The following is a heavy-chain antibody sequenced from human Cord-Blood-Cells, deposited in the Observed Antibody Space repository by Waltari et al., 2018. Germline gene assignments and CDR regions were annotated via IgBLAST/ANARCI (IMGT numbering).Heavy chain of an antibody. D-gene: IGHD2-15*01. CDR1: GGPISSSSYF. Sequence: QLQLQESGPGLVKPSETMSLTCTVSGGPISSSSYFWCWLRQPPGKGLVWIGSIYYSGPTYYNPSLKSRVAISVDTSKNQFSLKLSSVTAADTAVYYCARRTPWVDYWGQGTLVTVSS. CDR2: IYYSGPT. V-gene: IGHV4-39*01. CDR3: ARRTPWVDY. J-gene: IGHJ4*02.